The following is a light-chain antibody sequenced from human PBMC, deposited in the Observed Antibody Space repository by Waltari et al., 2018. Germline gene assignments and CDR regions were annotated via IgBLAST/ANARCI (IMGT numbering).Light chain of an antibody. V-gene: IGLV4-69*02. Sequence: QLVLTQSPSASASLGASVKLTCTLSSGHSNNVIAWHQQQPEKGPRYLMKVNSNGSHSKGDGIPDRFPGSSSGAERYLTLSSLQSEDEADYYCQTGGHGTWVFGGGTKLTVL. CDR1: SGHSNNV. CDR3: QTGGHGTWV. CDR2: VNSNGSH. J-gene: IGLJ3*02.